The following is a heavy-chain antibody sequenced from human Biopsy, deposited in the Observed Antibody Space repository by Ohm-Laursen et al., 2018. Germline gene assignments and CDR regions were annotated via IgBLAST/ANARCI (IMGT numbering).Heavy chain of an antibody. CDR1: GVTLSGYA. D-gene: IGHD6-19*01. CDR3: TKERRGWYSER. Sequence: SLRLSCSASGVTLSGYAMHWVRQAPGKGLEWVAIITHDGSKTYYADSVEGRFTISRDQFKSTVYLQLNSLRTEDTAIYYCTKERRGWYSERWGQGTLVTVSS. CDR2: ITHDGSKT. V-gene: IGHV3-30*18. J-gene: IGHJ4*02.